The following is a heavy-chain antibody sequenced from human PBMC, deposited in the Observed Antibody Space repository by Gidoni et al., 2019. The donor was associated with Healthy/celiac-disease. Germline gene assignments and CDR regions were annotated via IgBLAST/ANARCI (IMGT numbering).Heavy chain of an antibody. D-gene: IGHD7-27*01. Sequence: QVQLVESGGGVVQPGRSLRLSCAASGFTFSSYGMHWVRQAPGKGLEWVAVIWYDGSNKYYADSVKGRFTISRDNSKNTLYLQMNSLRAEDTAVYYCARVSQTGDRWYYYYGMDVWGQGTTVTVSS. CDR1: GFTFSSYG. J-gene: IGHJ6*02. CDR3: ARVSQTGDRWYYYYGMDV. CDR2: IWYDGSNK. V-gene: IGHV3-33*01.